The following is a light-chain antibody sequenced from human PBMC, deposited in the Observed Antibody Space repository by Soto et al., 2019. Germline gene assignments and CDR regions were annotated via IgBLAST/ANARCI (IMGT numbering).Light chain of an antibody. Sequence: DIQMTQSPSTLSASVGDRVTITCRASQSISGWLAWYQQKPGKAPKVLIYDASRLESGVPSRFSGSGSGTEFTLTISSLQPDDFATYYCQQYNSYGTFGQGTKVEIK. CDR1: QSISGW. J-gene: IGKJ1*01. V-gene: IGKV1-5*01. CDR3: QQYNSYGT. CDR2: DAS.